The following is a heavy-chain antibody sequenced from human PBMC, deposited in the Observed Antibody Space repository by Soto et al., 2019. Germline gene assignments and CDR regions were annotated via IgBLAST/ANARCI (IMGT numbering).Heavy chain of an antibody. V-gene: IGHV3-21*01. Sequence: PGGSLRLSCAASGFTFTSFAVSWVRQAPGKGLEWVSSISSSSSYIYYADSVKGRFTISRDNAKNSLYLQMNSLRAEDTAVYYCARDGYSSSWHWFDPWGQGTLVTVSS. CDR3: ARDGYSSSWHWFDP. CDR1: GFTFTSFA. D-gene: IGHD6-13*01. CDR2: ISSSSSYI. J-gene: IGHJ5*02.